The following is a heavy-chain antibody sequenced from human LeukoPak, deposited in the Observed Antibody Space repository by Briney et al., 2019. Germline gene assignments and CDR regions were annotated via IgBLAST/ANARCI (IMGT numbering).Heavy chain of an antibody. CDR2: IYYSGGT. CDR3: ARVDSYYYYYYYYMDV. V-gene: IGHV4-59*01. D-gene: IGHD2-21*02. J-gene: IGHJ6*03. Sequence: PSETLSLTCTVSGGSISSYYWSWIRQPPGKGLEWIGYIYYSGGTNYNPSLKSRVTISVDTSKNQFSLKLSSVTAADTAVYYCARVDSYYYYYYYYMDVWGKGTTVTVSS. CDR1: GGSISSYY.